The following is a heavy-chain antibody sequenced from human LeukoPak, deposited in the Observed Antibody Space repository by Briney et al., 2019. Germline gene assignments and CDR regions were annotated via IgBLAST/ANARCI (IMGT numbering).Heavy chain of an antibody. J-gene: IGHJ4*02. CDR2: IYYSGST. V-gene: IGHV4-39*07. Sequence: SETLSLTCTVSGGSISSSSYYWGWIRQPPGKGLEWIGSIYYSGSTYYNPSLKSRVTISVDTSKNQFSLKLSSVTAADTAVYYCARGGSGSYRRFDYWGQGTLVTVSS. CDR1: GGSISSSSYY. CDR3: ARGGSGSYRRFDY. D-gene: IGHD1-26*01.